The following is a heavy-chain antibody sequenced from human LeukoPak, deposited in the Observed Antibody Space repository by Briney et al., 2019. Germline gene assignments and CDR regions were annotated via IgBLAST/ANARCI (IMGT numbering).Heavy chain of an antibody. Sequence: GGSLRLSCAVSGFTLSSYTMNWVRQAPGKGLEWVSSISSSSNYIYYADSVKGRFTVSRDNTKNSLYLQMNSLRPEDTAVYYCARLPAAIFAFDIWGQGAMVTVSS. D-gene: IGHD2-2*01. CDR3: ARLPAAIFAFDI. CDR1: GFTLSSYT. V-gene: IGHV3-21*01. J-gene: IGHJ3*02. CDR2: ISSSSNYI.